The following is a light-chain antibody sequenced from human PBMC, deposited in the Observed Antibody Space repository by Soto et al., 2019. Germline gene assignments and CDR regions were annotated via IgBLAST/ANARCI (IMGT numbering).Light chain of an antibody. CDR3: QQYNSYSEA. CDR1: QSINRW. J-gene: IGKJ1*01. V-gene: IGKV1-5*03. CDR2: KAS. Sequence: DIQMTQSPSTLSASVGDRVTITCRASQSINRWLAWYQQKPGRAPKLLIYKASTLESGVPSRFSGGGIGTEFSLSISSLQPDDFATYYCQQYNSYSEAFGQGTKVDIK.